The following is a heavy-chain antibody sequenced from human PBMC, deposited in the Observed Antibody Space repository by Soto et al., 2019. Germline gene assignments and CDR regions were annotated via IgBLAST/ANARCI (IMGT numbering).Heavy chain of an antibody. CDR2: IWYDGSNK. Sequence: GGSLRLSCAASGFTFSSYGMHWVRQAPGKGLEWVAVIWYDGSNKYYADSVKGRFTISRDNSKNTLYLQMNSLRAEDTAVYYRAREGVVVVATYNMVDYYYYYMDVWGKXNTVTVSS. D-gene: IGHD2-15*01. CDR3: AREGVVVVATYNMVDYYYYYMDV. CDR1: GFTFSSYG. V-gene: IGHV3-33*01. J-gene: IGHJ6*03.